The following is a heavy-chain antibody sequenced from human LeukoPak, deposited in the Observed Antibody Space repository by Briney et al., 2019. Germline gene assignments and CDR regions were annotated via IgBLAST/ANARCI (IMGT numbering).Heavy chain of an antibody. CDR1: GGSISSSSYY. V-gene: IGHV4-39*01. J-gene: IGHJ5*02. CDR3: ASQRGYSYGYKYNWFDP. D-gene: IGHD5-18*01. CDR2: IYYSGST. Sequence: SETLSLTCTVSGGSISSSSYYWGWICQPPGKGLEWIGSIYYSGSTYYNPSLKSRVTISVDTSKNQFSLKLSSVTAADTAVYYCASQRGYSYGYKYNWFDPWGQGTLVTVSS.